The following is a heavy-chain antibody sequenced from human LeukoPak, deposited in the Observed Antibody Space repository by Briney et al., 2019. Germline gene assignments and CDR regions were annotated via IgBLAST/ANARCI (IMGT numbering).Heavy chain of an antibody. J-gene: IGHJ6*03. Sequence: SETLSLTCAVSGASISSNYWSWIRQPPGKGLEWIGYIYYSGGTNYNPSLKSRVTISVDTSKNQFSLKLSSVTAADTAVYYCARHLAAAIWYYYMDVWGKGTTVTVSS. CDR1: GASISSNY. D-gene: IGHD6-13*01. CDR2: IYYSGGT. CDR3: ARHLAAAIWYYYMDV. V-gene: IGHV4-59*08.